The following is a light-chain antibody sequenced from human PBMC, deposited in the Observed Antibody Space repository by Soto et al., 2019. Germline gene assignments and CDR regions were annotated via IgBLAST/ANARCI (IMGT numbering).Light chain of an antibody. J-gene: IGLJ3*02. Sequence: QSVLTQPPSASGTPGQTVTISCSGSSSNIGSNTVNWYQQLPGTAPKLLIYNHNQRPSGVPDRFSGSKSGTSASLAISGLQSEDEADYYCAAWDDSLGSVFGGGTKVTVL. CDR2: NHN. V-gene: IGLV1-44*01. CDR1: SSNIGSNT. CDR3: AAWDDSLGSV.